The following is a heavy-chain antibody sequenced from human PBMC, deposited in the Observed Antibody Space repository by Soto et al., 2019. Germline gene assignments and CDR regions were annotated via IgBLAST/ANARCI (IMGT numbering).Heavy chain of an antibody. Sequence: ASVKVSCKASGYTFTSYGISWVRQATGQGLEWMGWISAYNGNTNYAQKLQGRVTMTTDTSTSTAYMELRSLRSDDTAVYYCARDTPKLRYSSGWLRAFDIWGQGTMVTVSS. CDR3: ARDTPKLRYSSGWLRAFDI. J-gene: IGHJ3*02. V-gene: IGHV1-18*01. CDR2: ISAYNGNT. CDR1: GYTFTSYG. D-gene: IGHD6-19*01.